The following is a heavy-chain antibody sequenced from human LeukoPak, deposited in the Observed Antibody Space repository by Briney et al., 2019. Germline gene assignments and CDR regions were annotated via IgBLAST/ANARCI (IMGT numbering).Heavy chain of an antibody. D-gene: IGHD6-19*01. CDR3: ARGTWSVAGY. V-gene: IGHV1-46*01. CDR2: INPSDGST. CDR1: GYTFTNSY. Sequence: ASVKVSCKASGYTFTNSYMHWVRQAPGQGLEGMGMINPSDGSTSSAQRFLGRVTMTSHTSTSTVYMALSSLTSEDTAVYYCARGTWSVAGYWGQGTLVTVSP. J-gene: IGHJ4*02.